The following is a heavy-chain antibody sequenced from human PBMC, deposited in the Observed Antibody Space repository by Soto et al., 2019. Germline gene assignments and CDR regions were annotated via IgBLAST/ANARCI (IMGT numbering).Heavy chain of an antibody. J-gene: IGHJ5*02. D-gene: IGHD6-19*01. Sequence: GGSLRLSCTASGFSFGDSAMSWFRQAPGKGLEWVGFIRSKAYSGTTEYAASVRGRFTISRDDSKSIAYLQMNSLKTEDTAVYYCSRRYSSGWYWFDPWGQGTLVTVSS. CDR3: SRRYSSGWYWFDP. CDR1: GFSFGDSA. V-gene: IGHV3-49*03. CDR2: IRSKAYSGTT.